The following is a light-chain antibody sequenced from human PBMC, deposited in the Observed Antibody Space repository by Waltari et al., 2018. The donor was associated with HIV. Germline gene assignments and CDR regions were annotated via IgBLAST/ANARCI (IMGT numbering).Light chain of an antibody. J-gene: IGKJ2*01. V-gene: IGKV1-6*01. CDR1: QGIGND. CDR3: RQDYIFPYT. Sequence: AIQMSQSPPPLSASVGDRVTITCRASQGIGNDLSWYEQRPGKAPTHLIYAASILQTGVTSRFSGSGSVTDCSLPISSLQPEDSATYSCRQDYIFPYTIGPGTKLDIK. CDR2: AAS.